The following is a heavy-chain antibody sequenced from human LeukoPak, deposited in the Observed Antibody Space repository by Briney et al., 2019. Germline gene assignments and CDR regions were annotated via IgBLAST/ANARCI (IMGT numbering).Heavy chain of an antibody. V-gene: IGHV4-39*07. Sequence: SETLSLTCTVSGGSISSSSYYWGWIRQPPGKGLEWIGSIYHSGSTYYNPSLKSRVTISVDTSKNQFSLKLSSVTAADTAVYYCARDSLAAAGKRPDYWGQGTLVTVSS. CDR1: GGSISSSSYY. J-gene: IGHJ4*02. CDR2: IYHSGST. D-gene: IGHD6-13*01. CDR3: ARDSLAAAGKRPDY.